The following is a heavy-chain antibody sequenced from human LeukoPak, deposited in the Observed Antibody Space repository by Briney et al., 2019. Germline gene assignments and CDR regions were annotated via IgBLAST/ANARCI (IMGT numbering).Heavy chain of an antibody. J-gene: IGHJ5*02. CDR3: AREVSITSTVTNNWFDP. CDR1: GYTFTSYY. Sequence: ASVKVFCKASGYTFTSYYMHWVRQAPGQGLEWMGIINPSGGSTSYAQKFQGRVTMTRDTSTSTVYMELSSLRSEDTAVYYCAREVSITSTVTNNWFDPWGQGTLVTVSS. CDR2: INPSGGST. D-gene: IGHD4-17*01. V-gene: IGHV1-46*01.